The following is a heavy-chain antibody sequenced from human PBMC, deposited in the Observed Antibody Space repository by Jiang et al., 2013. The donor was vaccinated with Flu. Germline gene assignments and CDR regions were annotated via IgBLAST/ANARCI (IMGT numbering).Heavy chain of an antibody. D-gene: IGHD3-3*01. CDR1: GFTFSSYA. V-gene: IGHV3-30*04. CDR2: ISYDGSNK. J-gene: IGHJ4*02. CDR3: ARDTPEYYDFWSGYPNGVDY. Sequence: GGVVQPGRSLRLSCAASGFTFSSYAMHWVRQAPGKGLEWVAVISYDGSNKYYADSVKGRFTISRDNSKNTLYLQMNSLRAEDTAVYYCARDTPEYYDFWSGYPNGVDYWGQGTLVTVSS.